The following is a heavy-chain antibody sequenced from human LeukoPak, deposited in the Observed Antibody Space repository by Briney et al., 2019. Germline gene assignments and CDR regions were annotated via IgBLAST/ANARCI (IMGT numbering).Heavy chain of an antibody. V-gene: IGHV4-59*01. D-gene: IGHD5-18*01. CDR1: GCPIGCYY. CDR3: ARTGYSYGRDAFDI. Sequence: PSETLSLTCTVSGCPIGCYYWSWLRQPPAQALVRIGYIYYSGSTNYNPSLKSRVTISVDTSKNQFSLKLSSVTAADTAVYYCARTGYSYGRDAFDIWGQGTMVTVSS. J-gene: IGHJ3*02. CDR2: IYYSGST.